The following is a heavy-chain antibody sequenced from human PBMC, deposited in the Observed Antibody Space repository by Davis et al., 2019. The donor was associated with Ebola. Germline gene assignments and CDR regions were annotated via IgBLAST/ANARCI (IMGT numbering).Heavy chain of an antibody. J-gene: IGHJ6*02. CDR1: GCSINTYY. CDR3: AGTTVTARNYYYYGMDV. Sequence: MPSETLSLTCPVSGCSINTYYCSWTRQAPGKGLEWTGYIFYTGTTNYNPSLKSRVTISIDTSKNQFSLKLSSVTAADTAFYYCAGTTVTARNYYYYGMDVWGQGTTVTVSS. CDR2: IFYTGTT. V-gene: IGHV4-59*01. D-gene: IGHD4-17*01.